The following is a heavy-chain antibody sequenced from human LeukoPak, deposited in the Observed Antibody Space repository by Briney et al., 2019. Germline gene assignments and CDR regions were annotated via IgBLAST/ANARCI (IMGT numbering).Heavy chain of an antibody. V-gene: IGHV4-59*01. CDR2: IYYSGST. CDR3: ARAEWFGELVDY. D-gene: IGHD3-10*01. J-gene: IGHJ4*02. Sequence: KPSETLSLTCTVSGGSISSYYWSWIRQPAGKGLEWIGYIYYSGSTNYNPSLKSRVTISVDTSKNQFSLKLSSVTAADTAVYYCARAEWFGELVDYWGQGALVTVSS. CDR1: GGSISSYY.